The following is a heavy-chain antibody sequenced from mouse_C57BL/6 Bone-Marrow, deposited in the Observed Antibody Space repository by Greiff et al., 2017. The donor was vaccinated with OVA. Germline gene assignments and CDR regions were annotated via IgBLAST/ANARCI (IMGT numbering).Heavy chain of an antibody. CDR1: GFSLTSYG. J-gene: IGHJ4*01. CDR3: ARHKGAIGDGYYVYAMDY. CDR2: IWSDGST. D-gene: IGHD2-3*01. Sequence: QVQLQQSGPGLVAPSQSLSITCTVSGFSLTSYGVHWVRQPPGKGLEWLVVIWSDGSTTYNSALKSRLSISKDNSKSQVFLKMNSLQTDDTAMYYCARHKGAIGDGYYVYAMDYWGQGTSVTVSS. V-gene: IGHV2-6-1*01.